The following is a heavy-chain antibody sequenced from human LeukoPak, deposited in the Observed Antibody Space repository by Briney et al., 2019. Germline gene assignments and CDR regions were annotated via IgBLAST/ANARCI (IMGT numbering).Heavy chain of an antibody. Sequence: GSLRLSCAASGFVFSNYWMTWVRQAPGKGREWVASINDGGSGKYYVASVKGRFTISRDNAQKSLYLEMHSLRAEDTAVYYCARAVTSTEGYWGQGTLVTVSS. CDR2: INDGGSGK. V-gene: IGHV3-7*03. D-gene: IGHD4-17*01. J-gene: IGHJ4*02. CDR1: GFVFSNYW. CDR3: ARAVTSTEGY.